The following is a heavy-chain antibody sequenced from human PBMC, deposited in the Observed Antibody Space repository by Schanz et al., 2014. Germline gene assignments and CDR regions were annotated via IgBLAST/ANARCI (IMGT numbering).Heavy chain of an antibody. CDR3: ARPRFDYGEVDY. J-gene: IGHJ4*02. D-gene: IGHD4-17*01. CDR1: GFTFSSYA. Sequence: EVQLVESGGGLVQPGGSLRLSCAASGFTFSSYAMSWVRQAPGKGLEWVSALSGSGGSTYYADSVKGRFTISRDRFQNTLYLRMSSLRAEDTAVYYCARPRFDYGEVDYWGQGTLVTVSS. V-gene: IGHV3-23*04. CDR2: LSGSGGST.